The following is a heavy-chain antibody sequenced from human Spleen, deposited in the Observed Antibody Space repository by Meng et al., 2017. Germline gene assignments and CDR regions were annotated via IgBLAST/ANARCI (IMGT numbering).Heavy chain of an antibody. CDR2: INRDGSEE. J-gene: IGHJ3*02. D-gene: IGHD1-26*01. V-gene: IGHV3-7*01. CDR3: VRDRGYDTFDI. Sequence: GESLKISCAASGFTFRSNWMSWVRQAPGKGLEWVANINRDGSEEHFVDSVKGRFTISRDNAKNSLYLQMNSLRVEDAAVYYCVRDRGYDTFDIWGQGTTVTVSS. CDR1: GFTFRSNW.